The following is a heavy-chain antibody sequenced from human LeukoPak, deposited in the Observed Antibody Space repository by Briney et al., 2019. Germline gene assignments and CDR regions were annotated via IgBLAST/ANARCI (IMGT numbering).Heavy chain of an antibody. CDR2: VKNDGNT. CDR1: GFTFSSRW. CDR3: HPLGYTSN. J-gene: IGHJ4*02. V-gene: IGHV3-74*01. D-gene: IGHD6-19*01. Sequence: GGSLRLSCAVFGFTSGFTFSSRWMHWVRQAPGKGLVWVSLVKNDGNTNYADSVKGRFTVSRDNAKNTLYLQMNNLRVEDTALYFCHPLGYTSNWGQGTLVTVSS.